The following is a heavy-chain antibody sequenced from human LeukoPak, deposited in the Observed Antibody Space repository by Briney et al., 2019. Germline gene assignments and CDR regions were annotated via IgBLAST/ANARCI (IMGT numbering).Heavy chain of an antibody. CDR3: ARRAYCGGDCYLDY. J-gene: IGHJ4*02. Sequence: GESLKISCKGSGYSFSSYWIGWVRQMPGKGLECMGMIYPGDSDTRYSPSFQGQVTMSADKSISTAYLQWSSLKASDTAVYYCARRAYCGGDCYLDYWGQGTLVTVSS. CDR2: IYPGDSDT. V-gene: IGHV5-51*01. CDR1: GYSFSSYW. D-gene: IGHD2-21*02.